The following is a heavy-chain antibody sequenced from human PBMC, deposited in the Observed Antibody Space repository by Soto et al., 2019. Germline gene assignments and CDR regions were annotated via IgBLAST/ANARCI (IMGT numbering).Heavy chain of an antibody. Sequence: QVQLVQSGAEVKKPGSSVKVSCKASGGTFSSYAISWVRQAPGQGLEWMGGIIPIFGTANYAQKFQGRVTLTADESTSTAYMELSSLRSEDTAVYYCARDKGGATVYHYYGMDVWGQGTTVTVSS. CDR3: ARDKGGATVYHYYGMDV. CDR2: IIPIFGTA. V-gene: IGHV1-69*12. CDR1: GGTFSSYA. D-gene: IGHD1-26*01. J-gene: IGHJ6*02.